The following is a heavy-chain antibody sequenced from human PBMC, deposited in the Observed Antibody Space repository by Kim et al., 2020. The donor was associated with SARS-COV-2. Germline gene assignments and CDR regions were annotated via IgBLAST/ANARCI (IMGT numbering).Heavy chain of an antibody. Sequence: GGSLRLSCAASGFTFSSYGMHWVRQAPGKGLEWVAVISYDGSNKYYADSVKGRFTISRDNSKNTLYLQMNSLRAEDTAVYYCAKDLDGPYRYDFWSGPWPLFDYWGQGTLVTVSS. CDR3: AKDLDGPYRYDFWSGPWPLFDY. D-gene: IGHD3-3*01. V-gene: IGHV3-30*18. J-gene: IGHJ4*02. CDR1: GFTFSSYG. CDR2: ISYDGSNK.